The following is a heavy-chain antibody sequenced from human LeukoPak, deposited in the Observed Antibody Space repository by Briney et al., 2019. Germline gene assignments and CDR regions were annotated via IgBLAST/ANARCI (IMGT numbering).Heavy chain of an antibody. CDR3: ARGDDSSGYSGFRLDY. CDR2: INPSGGST. D-gene: IGHD3-22*01. J-gene: IGHJ4*02. Sequence: ASVKVSCKASGYTFTSYYMHWVRQAPGQGLEWMGIINPSGGSTSYAQKFQGRVTMTRDMSTSTVYMELSSLRSEDTAVYYCARGDDSSGYSGFRLDYWGQGTLVTVSS. V-gene: IGHV1-46*01. CDR1: GYTFTSYY.